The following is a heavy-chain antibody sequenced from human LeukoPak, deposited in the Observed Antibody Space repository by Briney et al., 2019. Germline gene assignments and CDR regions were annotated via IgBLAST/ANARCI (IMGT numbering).Heavy chain of an antibody. J-gene: IGHJ4*02. CDR2: ITSTGGKT. D-gene: IGHD3-9*01. CDR3: VIVRGYFDSSGTDY. CDR1: VFTFSSYT. V-gene: IGHV3-64D*06. Sequence: PGGYLRLSCSASVFTFSSYTVHCVRQAPGKGLEFVSAITSTGGKTYYADSVTGRFTLSRDNSKNTLYLQMSSLRAEDTAVYYCVIVRGYFDSSGTDYWGQGTLVTVSS.